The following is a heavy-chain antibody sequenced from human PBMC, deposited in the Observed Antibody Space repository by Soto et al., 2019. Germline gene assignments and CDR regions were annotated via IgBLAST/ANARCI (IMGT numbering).Heavy chain of an antibody. CDR2: IIPMFGTT. V-gene: IGHV1-69*01. CDR1: GGTFTTYP. D-gene: IGHD4-17*01. CDR3: ARQFTDGDYHY. Sequence: QVQLVQSGAEVKKPGSSVKVSCKASGGTFTTYPFNWVRQAPGQGLEWMGGIIPMFGTTNYAQKFQGRVTITADESTSTAYMELSSLRSEDTAMYYCARQFTDGDYHYRGQGTLVTVSS. J-gene: IGHJ4*02.